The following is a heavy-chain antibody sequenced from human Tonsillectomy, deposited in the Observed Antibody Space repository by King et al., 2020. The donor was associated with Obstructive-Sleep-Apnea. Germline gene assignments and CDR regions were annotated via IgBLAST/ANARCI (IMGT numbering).Heavy chain of an antibody. V-gene: IGHV1-18*04. Sequence: VQLVESGAEVKKPGASVKVSCKASGYTFTSYGISWVRQAPGQGLEWMGWISAYNGNTNYAQKLQGRVTMTTDTSTSTAYMGLRSLRSDETAVYYCPRRKLLWFGEVFFAIEYLYYWGHGTLVNGPS. D-gene: IGHD3-10*01. CDR2: ISAYNGNT. CDR3: PRRKLLWFGEVFFAIEYLYY. J-gene: IGHJ4*01. CDR1: GYTFTSYG.